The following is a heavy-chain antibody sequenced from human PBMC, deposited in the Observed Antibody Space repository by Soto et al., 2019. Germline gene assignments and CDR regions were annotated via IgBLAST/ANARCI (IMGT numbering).Heavy chain of an antibody. CDR2: ISYDGSNK. CDR1: GFTFSSYA. J-gene: IGHJ3*02. D-gene: IGHD3-10*01. V-gene: IGHV3-30-3*01. CDR3: ARGPMVGGYSAHGAFDI. Sequence: GGSLRLSCAASGFTFSSYAMHWVRQAPGKGLEWVAVISYDGSNKYYADSVKGRFTISRDNSKNTLYLQMNGLRAEDTAVHYCARGPMVGGYSAHGAFDIWGQGTMVTVSS.